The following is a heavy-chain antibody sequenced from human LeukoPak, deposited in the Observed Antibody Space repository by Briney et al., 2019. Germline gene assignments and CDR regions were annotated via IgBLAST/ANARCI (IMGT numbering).Heavy chain of an antibody. Sequence: GASVKVSCKASGYTFTSYGISWVRQAPGQGLEWMGWISAYNGNTNYAQKLQGRVTMTTDTSTSTAYMELRSLRSDDTAVYYCARSIVATSRAYNWFDPWGQGTLVTVSS. V-gene: IGHV1-18*01. CDR2: ISAYNGNT. J-gene: IGHJ5*02. D-gene: IGHD5-12*01. CDR1: GYTFTSYG. CDR3: ARSIVATSRAYNWFDP.